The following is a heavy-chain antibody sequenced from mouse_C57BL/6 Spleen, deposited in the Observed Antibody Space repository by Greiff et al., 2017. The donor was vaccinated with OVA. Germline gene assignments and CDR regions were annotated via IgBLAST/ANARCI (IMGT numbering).Heavy chain of an antibody. D-gene: IGHD1-1*01. CDR1: GFNIKNTY. Sequence: EVKLVESVAELVRPGASVKLSCTASGFNIKNTYMHWVKQRPEQGLEWIGRIDPANGNTKYAPKFQGKATITADTSSNTAYLQLSSLTSEDTAIYYCAVITTALAGQYYWGQGTTLTVSS. CDR2: IDPANGNT. J-gene: IGHJ2*01. CDR3: AVITTALAGQYY. V-gene: IGHV14-3*01.